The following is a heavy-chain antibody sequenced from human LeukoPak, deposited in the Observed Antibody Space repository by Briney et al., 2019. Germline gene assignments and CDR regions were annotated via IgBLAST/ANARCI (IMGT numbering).Heavy chain of an antibody. CDR3: ARSLKRIVATIKIAVAGFDY. CDR2: IYYSGST. CDR1: GGSISSGGYY. Sequence: SETLSLTCTVSGGSISSGGYYWSWIRQHPGKGLEWIGYIYYSGSTYYNPSLKSRVTISVDTSKNQFSLKLSSVTAADTAVYYCARSLKRIVATIKIAVAGFDYWGQGTLVTVSS. J-gene: IGHJ4*02. V-gene: IGHV4-31*03. D-gene: IGHD5-12*01.